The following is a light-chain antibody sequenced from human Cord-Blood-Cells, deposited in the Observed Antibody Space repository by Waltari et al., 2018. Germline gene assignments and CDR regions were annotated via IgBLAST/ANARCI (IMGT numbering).Light chain of an antibody. CDR2: KVS. CDR1: QSLVHSDGNTY. J-gene: IGKJ4*01. Sequence: DVVMTQSPLSLPVTLGQPASIFCRSSQSLVHSDGNTYLNWYQQRPGRSPRLLIYKVSNRDSAVPDRFSGRGSGTDFTLKISRVEAEDVGVYYCMQGTHWPPFGGGTKVEIK. V-gene: IGKV2-30*02. CDR3: MQGTHWPP.